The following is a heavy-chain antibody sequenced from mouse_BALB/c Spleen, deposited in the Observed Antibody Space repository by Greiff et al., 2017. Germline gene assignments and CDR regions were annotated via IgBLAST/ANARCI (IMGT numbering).Heavy chain of an antibody. D-gene: IGHD2-14*01. CDR3: AREGYPYAMDY. CDR1: GFTFSSFG. V-gene: IGHV5-17*02. CDR2: ISSGSSTI. Sequence: EVQLVESGGGLVQPGGSRKLSCAASGFTFSSFGMHWVRQAPEKGLEWVAYISSGSSTIYYADTVKGRFTISRDNPKNTLFLQMTSLRSEDTAMYYCAREGYPYAMDYWGQGTSVTVSS. J-gene: IGHJ4*01.